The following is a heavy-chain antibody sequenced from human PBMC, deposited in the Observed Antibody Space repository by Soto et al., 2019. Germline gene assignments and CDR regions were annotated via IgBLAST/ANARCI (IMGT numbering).Heavy chain of an antibody. CDR2: ISAYNGNT. D-gene: IGHD3-10*01. J-gene: IGHJ6*02. CDR1: GGTFSSYA. V-gene: IGHV1-18*01. Sequence: ASVKVSCKASGGTFSSYAISWVRQAPGQGLEWMGWISAYNGNTNYAQKLQGRVTMTTDTSTSTAYMELRSLRSDDTAVYYCARSQVMVRGVEYGMDVWGQGTTVTASS. CDR3: ARSQVMVRGVEYGMDV.